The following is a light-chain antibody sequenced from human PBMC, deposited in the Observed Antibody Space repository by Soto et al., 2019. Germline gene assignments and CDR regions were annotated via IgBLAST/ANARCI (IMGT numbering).Light chain of an antibody. J-gene: IGLJ1*01. CDR2: DVS. Sequence: QSVLTQPASVSGSPGQSIAISCTGTSSDIGGSNYVSWYQQLPGKAPKLMIYDVSDRPSGVSNRFSGSKSGNTASLTISGLQAEDEADYYCSSYTSSSLYVFGPGTKGTV. V-gene: IGLV2-14*01. CDR3: SSYTSSSLYV. CDR1: SSDIGGSNY.